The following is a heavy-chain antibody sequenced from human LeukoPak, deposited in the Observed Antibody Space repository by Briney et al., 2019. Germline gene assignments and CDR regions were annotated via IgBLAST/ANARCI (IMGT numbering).Heavy chain of an antibody. CDR2: IIPIFGTA. D-gene: IGHD2-15*01. J-gene: IGHJ5*02. V-gene: IGHV1-69*13. CDR3: AREGYCSGGSCYSRWFDP. Sequence: SVKVSCKASGGTFSSYAISWGRQAPGQGLEWMGGIIPIFGTANYAQKFQGRVTITADESTSTAYMELSSLRSEDTAVYYCAREGYCSGGSCYSRWFDPWGQGTLVTVSS. CDR1: GGTFSSYA.